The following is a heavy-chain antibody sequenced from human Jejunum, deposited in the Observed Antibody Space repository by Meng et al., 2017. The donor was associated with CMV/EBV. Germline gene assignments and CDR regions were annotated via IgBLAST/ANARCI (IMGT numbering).Heavy chain of an antibody. V-gene: IGHV4-61*08. CDR1: GGYC. CDR3: ARTAHCGGDCYYAEHNGMDV. D-gene: IGHD2-21*02. CDR2: VHYSGTN. Sequence: GGYCWPWSRQPPGKGLEWIGYVHYSGTNNYNPSLRSRVTMSLDMSKNKFSLKLNSVTAADTAVYFCARTAHCGGDCYYAEHNGMDVWGQGTTVTVSS. J-gene: IGHJ6*02.